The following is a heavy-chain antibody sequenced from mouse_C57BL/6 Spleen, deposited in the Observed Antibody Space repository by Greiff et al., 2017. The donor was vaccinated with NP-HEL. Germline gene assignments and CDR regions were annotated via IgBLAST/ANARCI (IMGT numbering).Heavy chain of an antibody. Sequence: EVKLMESGGGLVKPGGSLKLSCAASGFTFSDYGMHWVRQAPAKGLEWVAYISSGSSTIYYADTVKGRFTISRDNAKNTLFLQMTRLRSEDTAMYYCARPRSYYAMDYWGQGTSVTVSS. CDR1: GFTFSDYG. V-gene: IGHV5-17*01. CDR2: ISSGSSTI. J-gene: IGHJ4*01. CDR3: ARPRSYYAMDY.